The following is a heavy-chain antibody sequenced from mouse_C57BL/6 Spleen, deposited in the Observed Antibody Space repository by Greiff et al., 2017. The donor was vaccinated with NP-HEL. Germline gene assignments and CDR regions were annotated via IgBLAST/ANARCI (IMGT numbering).Heavy chain of an antibody. CDR1: GYTFTSYW. CDR2: INPSNGGT. CDR3: ARGGGDRVYYYAMDY. J-gene: IGHJ4*01. V-gene: IGHV1-53*01. D-gene: IGHD3-3*01. Sequence: QVQLQQPGTELVKPGASVKLSCKASGYTFTSYWMHWVKQRPGQGLEWIGNINPSNGGTNYNEKFKSKATLTVDKSSSTAYMQLSSLTSEDSAVYYCARGGGDRVYYYAMDYWGQGTSVTVSS.